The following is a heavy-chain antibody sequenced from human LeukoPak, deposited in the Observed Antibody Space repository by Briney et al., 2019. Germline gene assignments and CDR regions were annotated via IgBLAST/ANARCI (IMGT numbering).Heavy chain of an antibody. D-gene: IGHD2-15*01. J-gene: IGHJ4*02. V-gene: IGHV3-30*18. Sequence: GRSLRLSCAASGFTFSSYGMHWVRQAPGKGLEWVAVISYDGSNKYYADSVKGRFTISRDNSKNTLYLQMNSLRAEDTAVYYCAKDGVDCSGGSCYYFDYWGQGTLVTVPS. CDR1: GFTFSSYG. CDR2: ISYDGSNK. CDR3: AKDGVDCSGGSCYYFDY.